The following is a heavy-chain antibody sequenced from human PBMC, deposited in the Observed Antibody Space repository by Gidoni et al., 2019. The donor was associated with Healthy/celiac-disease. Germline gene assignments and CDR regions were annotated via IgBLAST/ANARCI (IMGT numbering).Heavy chain of an antibody. Sequence: QVQLQESGPGLVKPSETLSLTCPVSGGPISSYYWSWIRQPPGKGLEWIGYIYYSGSTNYNPSLKSRVTISVDTSKNQFSLKLSSVTAADTAVYYCARGAYCSSTSCYTRGAFDIWGQGTMVTVSS. J-gene: IGHJ3*02. D-gene: IGHD2-2*02. V-gene: IGHV4-59*01. CDR2: IYYSGST. CDR3: ARGAYCSSTSCYTRGAFDI. CDR1: GGPISSYY.